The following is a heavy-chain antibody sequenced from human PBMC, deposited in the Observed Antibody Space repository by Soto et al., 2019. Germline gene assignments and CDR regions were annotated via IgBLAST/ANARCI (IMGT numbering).Heavy chain of an antibody. V-gene: IGHV1-18*01. CDR1: GYTFTRSG. CDR2: ISAYNGNT. CDR3: ARYYDILTGSLGAFDI. Sequence: ASVKVSCKASGYTFTRSGISWVRQAPGQGLEWMGWISAYNGNTNYAQKLQGRVTMTTDTSTSTAYMELRSLRSDDTAVYYCARYYDILTGSLGAFDIWGQGTMVTVSS. D-gene: IGHD3-9*01. J-gene: IGHJ3*02.